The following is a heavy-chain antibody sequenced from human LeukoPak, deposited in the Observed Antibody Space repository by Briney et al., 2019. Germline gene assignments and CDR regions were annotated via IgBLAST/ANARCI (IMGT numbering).Heavy chain of an antibody. CDR3: TTGITMIVVVPTG. CDR2: IKSKTDGGTT. J-gene: IGHJ4*02. CDR1: GVTFSNAW. D-gene: IGHD3-22*01. Sequence: GGSLRLSCAASGVTFSNAWMSWVRQAPGKGLEWVGRIKSKTDGGTTADAGTVKGRFTRSRDDSKNTLYLRMDTPKTEDTTGFHCTTGITMIVVVPTGWGQGTLVTVYS. V-gene: IGHV3-15*01.